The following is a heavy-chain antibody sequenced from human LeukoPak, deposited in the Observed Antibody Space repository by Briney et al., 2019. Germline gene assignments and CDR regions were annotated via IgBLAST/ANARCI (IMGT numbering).Heavy chain of an antibody. CDR2: IYSGGNT. Sequence: GKSLRLSCAASGFTVSNNYMSWVRQPPGKGLEWVAVIYSGGNTYYADSVTDRFAISRDNSKNTLYLQMNSLRVEDTAVYYCARAYDWNYLYWGQGALVTVSS. J-gene: IGHJ4*02. D-gene: IGHD1-7*01. V-gene: IGHV3-66*01. CDR3: ARAYDWNYLY. CDR1: GFTVSNNY.